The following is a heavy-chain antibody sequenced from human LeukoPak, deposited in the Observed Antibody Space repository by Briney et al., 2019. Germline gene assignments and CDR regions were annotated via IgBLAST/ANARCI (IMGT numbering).Heavy chain of an antibody. V-gene: IGHV3-23*01. Sequence: GGSLRLSCAASGFTFSSYAMSWVRQAPGKGLEWASAISGSGGSTYYADSVKGRFTISRDNSKNTLYLQMNSLRAEDTAVYHCAKTYCSSTSCPGMDVWGKGTTVTVSS. CDR3: AKTYCSSTSCPGMDV. CDR1: GFTFSSYA. D-gene: IGHD2-2*01. CDR2: ISGSGGST. J-gene: IGHJ6*04.